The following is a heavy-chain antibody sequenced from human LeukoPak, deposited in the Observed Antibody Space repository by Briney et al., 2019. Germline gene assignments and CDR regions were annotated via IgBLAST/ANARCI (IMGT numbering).Heavy chain of an antibody. Sequence: GGSLRLPCAASGFTFSSYAMSWVRQAPGKGLEWVSAISGSGGSTYYAGSVKGRFTISRDNSKNTLYLQMNSLRAEDTAVYYCAKDQSFYGDFPGGYDYWGQGTLVTVSS. J-gene: IGHJ4*02. CDR1: GFTFSSYA. CDR2: ISGSGGST. V-gene: IGHV3-23*01. D-gene: IGHD4-17*01. CDR3: AKDQSFYGDFPGGYDY.